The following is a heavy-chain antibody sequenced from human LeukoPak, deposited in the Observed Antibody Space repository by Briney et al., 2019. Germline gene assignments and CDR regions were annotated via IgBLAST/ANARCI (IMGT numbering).Heavy chain of an antibody. CDR3: TSQDCSGGSCSFDY. CDR1: GFTFSASP. CDR2: IRSRANTYAT. V-gene: IGHV3-73*01. J-gene: IGHJ4*02. Sequence: GGSLRLSCAASGFTFSASPIHWVRHASGQGLEWVGRIRSRANTYATAYGASVKGRFTISRDDSKNTAYLQMNSLKTEDTAVYYCTSQDCSGGSCSFDYWGQGTLVTVAS. D-gene: IGHD2-15*01.